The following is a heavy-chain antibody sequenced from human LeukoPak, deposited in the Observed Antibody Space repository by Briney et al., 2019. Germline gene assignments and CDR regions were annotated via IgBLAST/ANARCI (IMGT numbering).Heavy chain of an antibody. Sequence: GGSLRLSCAASGFTFDDYAMSWVRQAPGEGLEWVSGINWNGGSTGYADSVKGRFTISRDNAKNSLYLQMNSLRAEDTALYYCARGYDSSGYSYWGQGTLVTVSS. CDR1: GFTFDDYA. J-gene: IGHJ4*02. D-gene: IGHD3-22*01. CDR2: INWNGGST. V-gene: IGHV3-20*04. CDR3: ARGYDSSGYSY.